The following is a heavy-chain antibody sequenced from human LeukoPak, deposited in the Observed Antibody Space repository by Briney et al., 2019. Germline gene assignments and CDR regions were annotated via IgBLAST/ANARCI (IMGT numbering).Heavy chain of an antibody. J-gene: IGHJ6*02. V-gene: IGHV3-66*02. D-gene: IGHD5-18*01. CDR3: ARARTSAMVNIYYYGMDV. CDR2: IYSGGST. CDR1: GFTVSSNY. Sequence: GGSLRLSCAASGFTVSSNYMSWVRQAPGKGLEWVSVIYSGGSTYYADSVKGRFTISRDNSKNTLYFQMNSLRAEDTAVYYCARARTSAMVNIYYYGMDVWGQGTTVTVSS.